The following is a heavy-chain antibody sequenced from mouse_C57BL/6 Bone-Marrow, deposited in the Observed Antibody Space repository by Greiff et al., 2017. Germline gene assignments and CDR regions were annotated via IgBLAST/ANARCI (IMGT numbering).Heavy chain of an antibody. Sequence: EVQGVESGEGLVKPGGSLKLSCAASGFTFSSYAMSWVRQTPEKRLEWVAYISSGGDYIYYADTVKGRFTISRDNARNTLYLQMSSLKSEDTAMYYCTRGITTVPYYYAMDYWGQGTSVTVSS. D-gene: IGHD1-1*01. V-gene: IGHV5-9-1*02. CDR3: TRGITTVPYYYAMDY. CDR2: ISSGGDYI. CDR1: GFTFSSYA. J-gene: IGHJ4*01.